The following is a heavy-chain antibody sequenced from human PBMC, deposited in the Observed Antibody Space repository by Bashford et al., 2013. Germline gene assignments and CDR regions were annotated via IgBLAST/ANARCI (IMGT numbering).Heavy chain of an antibody. Sequence: VASVKVSCKASGYTFTGYYMHWVRQAPGQGLEWMGWINPNSGGTNYAQKFQGRVTMTRDTSISTAYMELSRLRSDDTAVYYCARQVEGSGWYDDAFDIVGPRDKWSPSPQ. CDR2: INPNSGGT. V-gene: IGHV1-2*02. CDR3: ARQVEGSGWYDDAFDI. J-gene: IGHJ3*02. CDR1: GYTFTGYY. D-gene: IGHD6-19*01.